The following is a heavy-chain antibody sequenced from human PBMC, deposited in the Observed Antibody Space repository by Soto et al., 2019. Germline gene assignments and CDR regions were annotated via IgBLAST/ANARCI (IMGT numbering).Heavy chain of an antibody. D-gene: IGHD1-20*01. CDR2: IWYDGSNK. Sequence: QVQLVASGGGVVQPGRSLRLSCAASGFTFSSYGMHWVRQAPGKGLEWVAVIWYDGSNKYYADSVKGRFTISRDNSKNTLYLQMNSLRAEDTAVYYCARDHGVTGTTFDYWGQGTLVTVSS. CDR3: ARDHGVTGTTFDY. CDR1: GFTFSSYG. V-gene: IGHV3-33*01. J-gene: IGHJ4*02.